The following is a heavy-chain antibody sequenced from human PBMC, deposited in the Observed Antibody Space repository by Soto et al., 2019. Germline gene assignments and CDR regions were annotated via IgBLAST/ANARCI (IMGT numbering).Heavy chain of an antibody. CDR3: ARDLPAGGYYAMDV. V-gene: IGHV3-30-3*01. J-gene: IGHJ6*02. CDR1: GFTFNAFA. D-gene: IGHD3-10*01. CDR2: ISYDGSNE. Sequence: SLRLSCAASGFTFNAFAINWVRQAPCKGLEWVAVISYDGSNEYYADSVKGRFTISRDNSKNTLYLQMNSLRAEDTAVYYCARDLPAGGYYAMDVWGQGTTVTVSS.